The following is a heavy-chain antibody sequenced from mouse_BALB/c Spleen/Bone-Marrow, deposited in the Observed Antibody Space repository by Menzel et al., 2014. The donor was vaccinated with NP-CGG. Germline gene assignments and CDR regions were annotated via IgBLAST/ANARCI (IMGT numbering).Heavy chain of an antibody. CDR3: TRSGGYYFDY. V-gene: IGHV1-69*02. J-gene: IGHJ2*01. Sequence: QVQLKESGAELVRPGALGKLSCKASGYNFTSYWINWVKQRPGQGLEWIGNIYPSDRYTNYNQKFKDKATLPVDKSSSTAYMQLSSPTSEDSAVYYCTRSGGYYFDYWGQGTTLTVSS. CDR1: GYNFTSYW. CDR2: IYPSDRYT.